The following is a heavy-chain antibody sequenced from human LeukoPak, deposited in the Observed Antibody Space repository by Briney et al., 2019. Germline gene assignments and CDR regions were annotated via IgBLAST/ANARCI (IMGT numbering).Heavy chain of an antibody. J-gene: IGHJ5*02. V-gene: IGHV1-8*03. CDR1: GHTFTGYY. D-gene: IGHD6-13*01. Sequence: ASVKVSCKASGHTFTGYYMHWVRQAPGQGLEWMGWINPNSGNTGYAQKFQGRVTITRNTSISTAYMELSSLRSEDTAVYYCARGVYSSSGQNWFDPWGQGTLVTVSS. CDR3: ARGVYSSSGQNWFDP. CDR2: INPNSGNT.